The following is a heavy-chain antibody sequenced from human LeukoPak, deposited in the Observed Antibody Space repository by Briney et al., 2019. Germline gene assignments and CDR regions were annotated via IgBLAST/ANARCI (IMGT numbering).Heavy chain of an antibody. D-gene: IGHD6-19*01. CDR3: AKGGPYSSGWPRFDY. CDR2: ISGSGAST. CDR1: GFXFSSYA. Sequence: PGGSLRLSCAASGFXFSSYAISWVRQAPGKGLEWVSAISGSGASTYSADSVKGRFTISRDNSKNTLYLQMNSLRAEDTAVYYCAKGGPYSSGWPRFDYWGQGILVTVSS. V-gene: IGHV3-23*01. J-gene: IGHJ4*02.